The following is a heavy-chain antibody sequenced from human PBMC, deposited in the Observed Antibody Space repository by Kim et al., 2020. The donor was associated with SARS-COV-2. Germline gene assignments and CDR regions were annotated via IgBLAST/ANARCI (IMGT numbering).Heavy chain of an antibody. J-gene: IGHJ4*02. D-gene: IGHD3-10*01. CDR3: ARGVLKPSPVDY. Sequence: AESVKGRFTHSRDNAKNTLYLQMNSLRAEDTAVYYCARGVLKPSPVDYWGQGTLVTVSS. V-gene: IGHV3-74*01.